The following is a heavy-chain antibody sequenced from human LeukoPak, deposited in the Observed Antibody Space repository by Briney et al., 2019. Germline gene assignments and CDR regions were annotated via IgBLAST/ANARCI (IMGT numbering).Heavy chain of an antibody. CDR3: ASGGDYSYYYMDL. V-gene: IGHV3-53*01. CDR1: GFSINTNY. Sequence: PGGSLRLSCAASGFSINTNYMGWVRQAPGKGLEWVSVIYSGGSAYYADSVKGRFTISRVNSKNTLYLQMNSLRAEDTAVYYCASGGDYSYYYMDLCGEGTTVTVSS. CDR2: IYSGGSA. J-gene: IGHJ6*03. D-gene: IGHD3-16*01.